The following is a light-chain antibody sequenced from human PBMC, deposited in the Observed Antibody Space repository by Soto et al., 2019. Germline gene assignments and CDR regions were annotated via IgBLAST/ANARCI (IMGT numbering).Light chain of an antibody. V-gene: IGLV2-14*03. Sequence: SVLTPPASVSVSPGQSITISCTRTSSDVGGYDYVSWYQHHPGKAPKLMIFDVSKRPSGVSNRFSGSKSANTATLTISGLQAEDEADYYCSSYTSSSTPYVFGNGTKVTVL. J-gene: IGLJ1*01. CDR2: DVS. CDR1: SSDVGGYDY. CDR3: SSYTSSSTPYV.